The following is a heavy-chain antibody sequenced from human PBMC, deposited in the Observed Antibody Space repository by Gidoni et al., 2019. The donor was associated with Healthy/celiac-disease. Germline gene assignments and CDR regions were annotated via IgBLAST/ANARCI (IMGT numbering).Heavy chain of an antibody. J-gene: IGHJ5*02. D-gene: IGHD3-22*01. Sequence: EVQLVESGGGGLQPGGSLRLSCAASGFTVSSNYMSWVRQAPGKGLEWVSVIYSGGSTYYADSVKCRFTLSRHNSKNTLYLQMNSLRAEDTAVYYCARAYYDSSGPYNWFDPWGQGTLVTVSS. V-gene: IGHV3-53*04. CDR1: GFTVSSNY. CDR3: ARAYYDSSGPYNWFDP. CDR2: IYSGGST.